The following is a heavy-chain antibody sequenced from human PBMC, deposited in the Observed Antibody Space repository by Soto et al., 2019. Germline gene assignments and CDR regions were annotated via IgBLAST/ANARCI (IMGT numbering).Heavy chain of an antibody. CDR1: GGSFNSGAYY. Sequence: SETLSLTCTVSGGSFNSGAYYWGWIRRHPGKGLEWIGYLSYRGTTYYSPSLKSRLTMSLDTSKNQFSLKLNSVTAADTAVYYCARVSETGTRCFGPWGPGTLVTVSS. CDR2: LSYRGTT. J-gene: IGHJ5*02. D-gene: IGHD6-13*01. CDR3: ARVSETGTRCFGP. V-gene: IGHV4-31*03.